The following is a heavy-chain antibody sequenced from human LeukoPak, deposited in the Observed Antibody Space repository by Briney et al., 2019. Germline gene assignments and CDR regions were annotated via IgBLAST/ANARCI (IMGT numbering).Heavy chain of an antibody. CDR3: AKVYSGYYPFDP. Sequence: GGSLRLSCAASGFTFSSYAMSWVRQAPGRGLEWVSAISGSGFSTYYADSVKGRFTISRDNSKNTLYLQMNSLRAEDTAVYYCAKVYSGYYPFDPWGQGTLVTVSS. CDR1: GFTFSSYA. CDR2: ISGSGFST. D-gene: IGHD3-22*01. J-gene: IGHJ5*02. V-gene: IGHV3-23*01.